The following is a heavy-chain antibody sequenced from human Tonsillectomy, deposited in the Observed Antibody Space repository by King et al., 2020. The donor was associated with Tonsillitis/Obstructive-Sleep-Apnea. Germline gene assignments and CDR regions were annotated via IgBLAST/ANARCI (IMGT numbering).Heavy chain of an antibody. Sequence: VQLQQWGAGLLKPSETLSLTCAVYGVSFSGYNWTWIRQPPGEGLEWIGEFNHSGSTTYDPSLKSRVTISLDTSKNQFSLKLRSVTAADTAVYYCAGQNLWGYYFDYWGQGTPVTVSS. J-gene: IGHJ4*02. D-gene: IGHD7-27*01. CDR1: GVSFSGYN. CDR3: AGQNLWGYYFDY. V-gene: IGHV4-34*01. CDR2: FNHSGST.